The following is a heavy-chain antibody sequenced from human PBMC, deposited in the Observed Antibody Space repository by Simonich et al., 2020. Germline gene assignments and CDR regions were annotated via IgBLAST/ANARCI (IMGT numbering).Heavy chain of an antibody. D-gene: IGHD6-13*01. Sequence: QVQLQESGPGLVKPSETLSLTCAVSGYSISSGYYWGWIRQPPGKGLEGIGSIYHSGTTYYTPSPKSRVTISVDTSKNQFSLKLSSVTAADTAVYYCARVGYSNYYYYGMDVWGQGTTVTVSS. CDR1: GYSISSGYY. J-gene: IGHJ6*02. CDR2: IYHSGTT. V-gene: IGHV4-38-2*01. CDR3: ARVGYSNYYYYGMDV.